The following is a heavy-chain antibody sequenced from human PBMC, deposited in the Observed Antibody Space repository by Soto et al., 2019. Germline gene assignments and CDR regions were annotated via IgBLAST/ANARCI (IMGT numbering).Heavy chain of an antibody. CDR3: ARHDCSSTSCYLDV. V-gene: IGHV4-59*08. Sequence: SETLSLTCTVSGGSISSYYWSWIRQPPGKGLEWIGYIYYSGSTNYNPSLKSRVTISVDTSKNQFSLKLSSVTAADTAVYYCARHDCSSTSCYLDVWGQGTTVTVSS. D-gene: IGHD2-2*01. CDR2: IYYSGST. J-gene: IGHJ6*02. CDR1: GGSISSYY.